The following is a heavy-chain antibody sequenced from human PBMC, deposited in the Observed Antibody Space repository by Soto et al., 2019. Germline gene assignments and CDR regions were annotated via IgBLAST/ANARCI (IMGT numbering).Heavy chain of an antibody. D-gene: IGHD6-19*01. CDR1: GYSFTSYW. CDR2: IDPSDSYT. Sequence: GESLKISCKGSGYSFTSYWISWVRQMPGKGLEWMGRIDPSDSYTNYSPSFQGHVTISADKSISTAYLQWSSLKASDTAMYYRASHLSSGNDYWGQGTLVTVSS. J-gene: IGHJ4*02. V-gene: IGHV5-10-1*01. CDR3: ASHLSSGNDY.